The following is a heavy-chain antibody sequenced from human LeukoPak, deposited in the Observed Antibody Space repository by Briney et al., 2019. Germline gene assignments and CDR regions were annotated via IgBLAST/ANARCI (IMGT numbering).Heavy chain of an antibody. Sequence: XGRIIPIFGIANYAQKFQGRVTITADKSTSTAYMELSSLRSEDTAVYYCAKSVVVVAWGMDVWGQGTTVTVSS. V-gene: IGHV1-69*02. CDR2: IIPIFGIA. CDR3: AKSVVVVAWGMDV. D-gene: IGHD2-15*01. J-gene: IGHJ6*02.